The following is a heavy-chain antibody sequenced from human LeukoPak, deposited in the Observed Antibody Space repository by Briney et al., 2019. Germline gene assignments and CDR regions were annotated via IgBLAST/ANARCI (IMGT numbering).Heavy chain of an antibody. Sequence: PSQTLSLTCTVSGGSISSGGYYWSWIRQHPGKGLEWIGYNYYSGSTYYNPSLKSRVTISVDTSKNQFSLKLSSVTAADTAVYYCARTTIFGVVPGGWFDPWGQGTLVTVSS. J-gene: IGHJ5*02. CDR3: ARTTIFGVVPGGWFDP. CDR2: NYYSGST. D-gene: IGHD3-3*01. CDR1: GGSISSGGYY. V-gene: IGHV4-31*03.